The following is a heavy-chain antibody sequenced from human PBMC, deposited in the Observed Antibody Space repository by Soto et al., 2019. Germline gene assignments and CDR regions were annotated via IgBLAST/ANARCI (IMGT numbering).Heavy chain of an antibody. CDR2: INHSGST. D-gene: IGHD3-22*01. V-gene: IGHV4-34*01. J-gene: IGHJ4*02. CDR1: GGSFSGYY. Sequence: QVQLQQWGARLLKPSETLSLTCAVYGGSFSGYYWSWIRQPPGKGLEWIGEINHSGSTNYNPSLKSRVTISVDTSKNQFSLKLSSVTAADTAVYYCARGASGYYDSTGYYSPYYFDYWGQGTLVTVSS. CDR3: ARGASGYYDSTGYYSPYYFDY.